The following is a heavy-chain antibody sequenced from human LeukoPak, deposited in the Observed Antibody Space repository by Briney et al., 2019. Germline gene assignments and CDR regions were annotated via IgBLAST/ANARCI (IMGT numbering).Heavy chain of an antibody. CDR2: MKEDGGEK. D-gene: IGHD2-8*02. CDR3: ARVRTEWYIDL. V-gene: IGHV3-7*01. CDR1: GFIFSPYW. J-gene: IGHJ2*01. Sequence: GGSLRLSCAASGFIFSPYWVTWVRQASGMGLEWVANMKEDGGEKFYVDSVRGRFTISRDNAKNSLYLQMNSLRVEDTGVYYCARVRTEWYIDLWGRGTLVTVST.